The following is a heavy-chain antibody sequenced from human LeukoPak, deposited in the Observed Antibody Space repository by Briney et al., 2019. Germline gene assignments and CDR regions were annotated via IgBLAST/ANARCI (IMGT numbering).Heavy chain of an antibody. J-gene: IGHJ4*02. CDR2: IYYSGST. Sequence: SETLSLTCTVSGDSINSYYWSCIRQPPGKGLEWIGYIYYSGSTNYNPSLKSRVTISLDTSKNQFSLKLSSVTAADTAVYYCAGHHPRNTVDFWGQGTLVTVSS. CDR3: AGHHPRNTVDF. CDR1: GDSINSYY. D-gene: IGHD2/OR15-2a*01. V-gene: IGHV4-59*08.